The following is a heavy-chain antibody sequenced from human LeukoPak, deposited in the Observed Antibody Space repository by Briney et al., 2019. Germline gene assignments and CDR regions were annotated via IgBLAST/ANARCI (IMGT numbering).Heavy chain of an antibody. CDR3: ARGYYGSGSYYNPPYYYYYMDV. D-gene: IGHD3-10*01. V-gene: IGHV3-23*01. CDR1: GFTFSSYA. CDR2: ISGSGGST. J-gene: IGHJ6*03. Sequence: GGSLRLSCAASGFTFSSYAMSWVRQAPGKGLEWVSAISGSGGSTYYADSVKGRFTISRDNSKNTLYLQMNSLRSEDTAVYYCARGYYGSGSYYNPPYYYYYMDVWGKGTTVTVSS.